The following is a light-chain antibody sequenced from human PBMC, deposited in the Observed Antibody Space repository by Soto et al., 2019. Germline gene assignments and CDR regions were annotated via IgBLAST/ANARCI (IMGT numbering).Light chain of an antibody. CDR1: QSISNNH. CDR3: QQRHMWPIT. J-gene: IGKJ5*01. CDR2: DAY. Sequence: EVVVTQSPGTLSLSPGERATLSCRSGQSISNNHLGWYQQKPGQAPRLLIYDAYNRATGIPPRFSGSGSGTDFTLTISSLEPEDSAVYYCQQRHMWPITFGQGTRLEIK. V-gene: IGKV3D-20*02.